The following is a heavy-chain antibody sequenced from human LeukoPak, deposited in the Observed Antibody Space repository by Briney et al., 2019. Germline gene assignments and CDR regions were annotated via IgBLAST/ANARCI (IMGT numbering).Heavy chain of an antibody. D-gene: IGHD6-13*01. Sequence: SVKVSCKASGGTFSNSALSWVRQAPGQGLEWMGGIIPISGTPTYAQKFQGRVTITTDESMTIAYMELNSLTSDDTAVYYCARGPNGSSWFPPFDHWGQGTLLTVSS. V-gene: IGHV1-69*05. CDR1: GGTFSNSA. CDR2: IIPISGTP. J-gene: IGHJ4*02. CDR3: ARGPNGSSWFPPFDH.